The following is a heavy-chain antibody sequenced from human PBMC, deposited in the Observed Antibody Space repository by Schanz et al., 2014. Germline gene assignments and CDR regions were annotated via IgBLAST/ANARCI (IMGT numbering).Heavy chain of an antibody. CDR2: ISGSGGDT. J-gene: IGHJ4*02. V-gene: IGHV3-23*04. Sequence: EVLLVDSGGGLVQPGGSLRLSCGASGFTFSAHAMSWVRQAPGKGPEWFSAISGSGGDTYYVDSVKGRFTVSRDNSENTLYLQMNSLTAEDTAVYYCAKYGTGKGVSFEYWGQGTLVTVSS. D-gene: IGHD1-26*01. CDR3: AKYGTGKGVSFEY. CDR1: GFTFSAHA.